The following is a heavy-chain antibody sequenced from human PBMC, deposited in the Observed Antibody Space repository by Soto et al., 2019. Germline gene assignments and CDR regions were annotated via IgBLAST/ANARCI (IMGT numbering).Heavy chain of an antibody. J-gene: IGHJ6*02. CDR1: GGSFSSYI. Sequence: SVKVSCKASGGSFSSYIVSRVRQAPGQGLEWMGRIIPVLGVEYYAQKFQGRVTITADKSTGTAYMELNSLRAEDTAVYYCVRENYYYGMDVWGQGTTVTVSS. CDR3: VRENYYYGMDV. CDR2: IIPVLGVE. V-gene: IGHV1-69*04.